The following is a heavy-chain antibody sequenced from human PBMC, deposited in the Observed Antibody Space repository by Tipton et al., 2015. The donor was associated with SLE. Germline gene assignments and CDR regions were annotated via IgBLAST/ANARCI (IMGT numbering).Heavy chain of an antibody. V-gene: IGHV3-7*01. CDR1: GFTFSSYW. CDR2: IKEDGSEK. CDR3: ARRASDNYYYYMDV. J-gene: IGHJ6*03. Sequence: SLRLSCAASGFTFSSYWMSWVRQAPGRGLEWVAKIKEDGSEKYYVDSVKSRFTISRDNAKSTLYLQIDSLRAEDSAVYYCARRASDNYYYYMDVWGNGTTVVVSS.